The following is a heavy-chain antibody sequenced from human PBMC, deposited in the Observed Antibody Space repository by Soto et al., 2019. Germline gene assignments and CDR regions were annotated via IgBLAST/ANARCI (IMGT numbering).Heavy chain of an antibody. CDR2: ISYDGSNK. CDR1: GFTFSSYA. D-gene: IGHD6-19*01. J-gene: IGHJ4*02. Sequence: LRLSCAASGFTFSSYAMHWVRQAPGKGLEWVAVISYDGSNKYYADSVKGRFTISRDNSKNTLYLQMNSLRAEDTAVYYCARDGPYSSGWYYFDYWGQGTLVTVSS. V-gene: IGHV3-30-3*01. CDR3: ARDGPYSSGWYYFDY.